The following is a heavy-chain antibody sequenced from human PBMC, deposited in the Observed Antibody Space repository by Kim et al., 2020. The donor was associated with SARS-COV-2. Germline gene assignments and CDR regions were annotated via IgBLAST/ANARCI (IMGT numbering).Heavy chain of an antibody. D-gene: IGHD2-21*01. J-gene: IGHJ4*02. CDR3: AREPARLLYFDS. V-gene: IGHV1-46*01. Sequence: YGQRFQGRVTMTRDTSTSTVYLELSSLRSADTAMYYCAREPARLLYFDSWGQGTLVTVSS.